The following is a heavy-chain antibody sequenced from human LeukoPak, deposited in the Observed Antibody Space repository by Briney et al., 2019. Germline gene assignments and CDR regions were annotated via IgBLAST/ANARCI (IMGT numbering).Heavy chain of an antibody. CDR3: ARVDGSGSYYNVLHLTYYYYYMDV. D-gene: IGHD3-10*01. J-gene: IGHJ6*03. CDR2: IRYDGSNK. CDR1: GFTFSSYG. Sequence: GGSLRLSCAASGFTFSSYGMHWVRQAPGKGLEWVAFIRYDGSNKYYADSVKGRFTISRDNSKNTLYLQMNSLRAEDTAVYYCARVDGSGSYYNVLHLTYYYYYMDVWGKGTTVTISS. V-gene: IGHV3-30*02.